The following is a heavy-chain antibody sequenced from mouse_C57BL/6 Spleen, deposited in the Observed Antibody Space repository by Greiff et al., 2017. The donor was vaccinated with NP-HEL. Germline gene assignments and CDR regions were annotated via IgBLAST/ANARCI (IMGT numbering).Heavy chain of an antibody. J-gene: IGHJ1*03. CDR3: ERGGSSYGYWYFDV. D-gene: IGHD1-1*01. CDR1: GYTFSSSW. V-gene: IGHV1-82*01. CDR2: IYPGDGDT. Sequence: VQLQQSGPELVKPGASVKISCKASGYTFSSSWMNWVKQRPGKGLEWIGRIYPGDGDTNYNGKFKGKATLTVDKSSSTAYMQLRSLTSEDSAVSVCERGGSSYGYWYFDVWGTGTTVTVSS.